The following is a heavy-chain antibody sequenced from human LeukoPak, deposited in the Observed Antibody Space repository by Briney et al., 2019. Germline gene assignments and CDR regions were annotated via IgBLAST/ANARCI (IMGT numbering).Heavy chain of an antibody. CDR3: ARDARPPQGYCSSTSCLNWFDP. Sequence: KTSETLSLACTVSGGSISSYYWSWIRQPPGKGLERIGYIYYSGSTDYNPSLKSRVTISVDTSKNQFSLKLSSVTAADTAVYYCARDARPPQGYCSSTSCLNWFDPWGQGTLVTVSS. V-gene: IGHV4-59*01. J-gene: IGHJ5*02. CDR2: IYYSGST. CDR1: GGSISSYY. D-gene: IGHD2-2*01.